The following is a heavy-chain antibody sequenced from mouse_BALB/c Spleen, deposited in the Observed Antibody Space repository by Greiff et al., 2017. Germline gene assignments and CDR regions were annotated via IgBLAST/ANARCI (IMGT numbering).Heavy chain of an antibody. Sequence: QVQLQQSGAELVKPGASVKLSCKASGYTFTSYDINWVRQRPEQGLEWIGWIFPGDGSTKYNEKFKGKATLTTDKSTSTAYMELSSLTNEDSAVYYCTRTSYFPNGFAYWGQGTLVTVSA. J-gene: IGHJ3*01. V-gene: IGHV1-85*01. D-gene: IGHD2-10*01. CDR1: GYTFTSYD. CDR3: TRTSYFPNGFAY. CDR2: IFPGDGST.